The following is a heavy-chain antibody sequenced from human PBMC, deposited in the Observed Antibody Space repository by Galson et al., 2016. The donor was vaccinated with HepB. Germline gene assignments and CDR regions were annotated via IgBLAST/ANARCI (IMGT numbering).Heavy chain of an antibody. J-gene: IGHJ4*02. V-gene: IGHV3-33*02. Sequence: SLRLSCAASGFTFSNYGMHWVRQAPGKGLEWVAIIWFDGSNKYYADSVKGRFTISRDNSTNTLFLQMNSLRGEDTAVYYCARDATSRYFDWLLPSNCFDYWGQGTLVTVSS. D-gene: IGHD3-9*01. CDR1: GFTFSNYG. CDR3: ARDATSRYFDWLLPSNCFDY. CDR2: IWFDGSNK.